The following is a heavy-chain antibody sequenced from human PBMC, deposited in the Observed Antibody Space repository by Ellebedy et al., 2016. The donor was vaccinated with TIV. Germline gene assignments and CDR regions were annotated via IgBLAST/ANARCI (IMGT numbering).Heavy chain of an antibody. J-gene: IGHJ3*02. CDR2: IYPGDSDT. CDR3: ASEYDSSGYFAFDI. CDR1: GYTFTTYW. V-gene: IGHV5-51*01. D-gene: IGHD3-22*01. Sequence: GESVKISCKGSGYTFTTYWIGWVRQMPGKGLEWVGIIYPGDSDTRYSPSFQGQVTISADKSISTAYLQWTSLKASDTAMYYCASEYDSSGYFAFDIWGQGTKVTVSA.